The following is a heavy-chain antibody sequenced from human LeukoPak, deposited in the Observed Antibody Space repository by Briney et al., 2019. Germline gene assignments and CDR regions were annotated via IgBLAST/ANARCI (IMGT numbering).Heavy chain of an antibody. D-gene: IGHD6-13*01. Sequence: ASVKVSCTASGYTFTSYYMHWVRQAPGQGLEWMGIINPSGGSTSYAQKFQGRVTMTRDTSTSTVYMELSSLRSEDTAVYYCSRARGSDSSSNYYMDVWGKGTTVTVSS. CDR2: INPSGGST. J-gene: IGHJ6*03. V-gene: IGHV1-46*01. CDR1: GYTFTSYY. CDR3: SRARGSDSSSNYYMDV.